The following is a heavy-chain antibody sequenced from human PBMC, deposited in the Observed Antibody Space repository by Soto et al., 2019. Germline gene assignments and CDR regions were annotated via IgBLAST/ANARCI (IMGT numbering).Heavy chain of an antibody. CDR1: GGSISSYY. D-gene: IGHD3-9*01. V-gene: IGHV4-59*01. CDR3: ARAPYYDILTGYPHDAFDI. Sequence: QVQLQESGPGLVKPSETLSLTCTVSGGSISSYYWSWIRQPPGKGLEWIGYIYYSGSTNYNPSLKSRVTISVDTSKNQFSLKLSSVTAADTAVYYCARAPYYDILTGYPHDAFDIWGQGTMVTVSS. J-gene: IGHJ3*02. CDR2: IYYSGST.